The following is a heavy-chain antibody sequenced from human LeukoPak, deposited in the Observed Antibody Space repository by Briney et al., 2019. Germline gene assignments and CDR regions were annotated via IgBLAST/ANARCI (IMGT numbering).Heavy chain of an antibody. CDR3: ARALGYRKTFLDY. CDR2: ISGSGGST. J-gene: IGHJ4*02. Sequence: GGSLRLSCAASGFTFSSYAMSWVRQAPGKGLEWVSAISGSGGSTYYADSVKGRFTISRDNSKNSLYLQMNSLRAEDTAVYYCARALGYRKTFLDYWGQGTLVTVSS. CDR1: GFTFSSYA. V-gene: IGHV3-23*01. D-gene: IGHD6-13*01.